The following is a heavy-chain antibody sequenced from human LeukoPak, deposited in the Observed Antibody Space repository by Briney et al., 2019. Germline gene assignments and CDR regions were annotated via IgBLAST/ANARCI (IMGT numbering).Heavy chain of an antibody. D-gene: IGHD6-13*01. V-gene: IGHV4-38-2*02. J-gene: IGHJ4*02. CDR2: IYHSGST. CDR3: ARGQLYSSSSD. CDR1: GYSISSGYY. Sequence: SETLSLTCTVSGYSISSGYYWGWIRQPPGKGLEWIGSIYHSGSTYYNPSLKSRVTISVDTSKNQFSLKLGSVTAADTAVYYCARGQLYSSSSDWGQGTLVTVSS.